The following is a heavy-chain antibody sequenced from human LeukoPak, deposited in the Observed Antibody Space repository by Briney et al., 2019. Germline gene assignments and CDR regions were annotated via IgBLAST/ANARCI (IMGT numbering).Heavy chain of an antibody. CDR1: GFTFSSHW. CDR3: ARNLHWAFDS. CDR2: IKQDGSVK. D-gene: IGHD7-27*01. V-gene: IGHV3-7*01. J-gene: IGHJ4*02. Sequence: GGSLRLSCAASGFTFSSHWMTWGRQAPGKGLEWVANIKQDGSVKSYSDSVKGRFTISRDNAKNSLYLQMHSLRADDTAVYYCARNLHWAFDSWGQGTLVTVSS.